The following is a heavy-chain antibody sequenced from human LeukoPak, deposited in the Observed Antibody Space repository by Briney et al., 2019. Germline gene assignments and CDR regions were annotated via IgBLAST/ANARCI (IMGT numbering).Heavy chain of an antibody. D-gene: IGHD3-22*01. CDR2: ISAYNGNT. J-gene: IGHJ4*02. V-gene: IGHV1-18*01. CDR3: ARVEYYYDSSGYYSLGFDY. Sequence: ASVKVSCKTSGYTFTNYGISWVRQAPGQGLEWMGWISAYNGNTNYAQRLQGRVTMTTDTSTSTAYMDLRSLRSEDTAVYYCARVEYYYDSSGYYSLGFDYWGQGTLVTVSS. CDR1: GYTFTNYG.